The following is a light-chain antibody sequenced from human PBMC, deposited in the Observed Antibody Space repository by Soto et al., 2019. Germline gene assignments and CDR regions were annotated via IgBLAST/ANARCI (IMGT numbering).Light chain of an antibody. CDR2: EGS. J-gene: IGLJ7*01. V-gene: IGLV2-23*01. Sequence: QSVLTQPASVSGSPGQSITISCTGTSSDVGSYNLVSWYQQHPGKAPKLMIYEGSKRPSGVSNRFSGSKSGNTASLTISGLQAEDEAEYYCCSYEGSSTAVFGGGTQLTVL. CDR1: SSDVGSYNL. CDR3: CSYEGSSTAV.